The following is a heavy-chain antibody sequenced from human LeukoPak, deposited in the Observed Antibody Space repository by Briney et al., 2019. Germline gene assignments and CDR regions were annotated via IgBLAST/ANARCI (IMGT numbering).Heavy chain of an antibody. CDR2: IIPILGIA. CDR3: ARASIITSQNIVRGGWYFDY. J-gene: IGHJ4*02. Sequence: GASVKVSCKASGGTFSSYAISWVRQAPGQGLEWMGRIIPILGIANYAQKFQGRVTITADKSTSTAYMELSSLRSEDTAVYYCARASIITSQNIVRGGWYFDYWGQGTLVTVSS. D-gene: IGHD2/OR15-2a*01. CDR1: GGTFSSYA. V-gene: IGHV1-69*04.